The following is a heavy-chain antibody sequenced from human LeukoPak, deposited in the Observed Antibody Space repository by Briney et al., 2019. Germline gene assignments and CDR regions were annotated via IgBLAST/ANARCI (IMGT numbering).Heavy chain of an antibody. CDR3: ARDINGYYYDSHGYYPTDL. V-gene: IGHV1-18*01. J-gene: IGHJ5*02. CDR2: ISVCNGNT. CDR1: GYIFTSYG. Sequence: VASVEVSCKASGYIFTSYGISWLRQAPGQGLEWMGWISVCNGNTNCPQRLQGRVTMTTDTSTTTAYMELRSLRSDDTAVYYCARDINGYYYDSHGYYPTDLWGQGTLVTVSS. D-gene: IGHD3-22*01.